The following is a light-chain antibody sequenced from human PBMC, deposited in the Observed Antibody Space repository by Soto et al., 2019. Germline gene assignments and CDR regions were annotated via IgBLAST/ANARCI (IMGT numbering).Light chain of an antibody. CDR2: KAS. Sequence: DIQMTQSPSTLSASVGDRVTITCRASQSISSWLAWYPQKPGTAPKLLIYKASTLQSGVPSRFSGSGSGTEFTLTISSLQPDDSATYYCQQYNDNWTFGQGTKVEIK. V-gene: IGKV1-5*03. J-gene: IGKJ1*01. CDR3: QQYNDNWT. CDR1: QSISSW.